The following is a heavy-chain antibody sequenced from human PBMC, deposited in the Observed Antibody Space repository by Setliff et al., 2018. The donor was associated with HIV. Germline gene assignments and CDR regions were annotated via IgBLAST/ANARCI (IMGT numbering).Heavy chain of an antibody. Sequence: SVKVSCKASGGTFISYPINWVRQAPGQGLEWVGGIMPIIGTVDYAQKFQGRVTITADEATSTVYMELSSLRSGDTAVYYCARGGLQVVQPHLWFFDLWGRGTLVTVSS. V-gene: IGHV1-69*13. J-gene: IGHJ2*01. D-gene: IGHD2-2*01. CDR3: ARGGLQVVQPHLWFFDL. CDR2: IMPIIGTV. CDR1: GGTFISYP.